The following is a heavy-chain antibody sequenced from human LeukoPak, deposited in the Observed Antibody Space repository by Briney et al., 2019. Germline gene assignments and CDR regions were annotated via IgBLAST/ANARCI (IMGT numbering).Heavy chain of an antibody. J-gene: IGHJ4*02. CDR1: GFTFSSYG. D-gene: IGHD3-10*01. Sequence: PGGSLRLSCAASGFTFSSYGMHWVRQAPGKGLEWVAVIWYDGSNKYYADSVKGRFTISRGNSKTTLYLQMNSLRAEDTAVYYCASDSGWFGESLPFDYWGQGTLVTVSS. CDR3: ASDSGWFGESLPFDY. CDR2: IWYDGSNK. V-gene: IGHV3-33*01.